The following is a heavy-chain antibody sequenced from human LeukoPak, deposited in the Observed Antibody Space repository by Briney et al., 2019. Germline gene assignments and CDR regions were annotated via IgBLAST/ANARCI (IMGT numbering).Heavy chain of an antibody. V-gene: IGHV3-30-3*01. CDR1: GFTFSSYA. Sequence: GGSLRLSCAASGFTFSSYAMHWVRQAPGKGLEWVAVISYDGSNKYYADSVKGRFTISRDNSKNTLYLQMNSLRAEDTAVYYCARDYYDSSGYYYVSYWGQGTLVTVSS. D-gene: IGHD3-22*01. J-gene: IGHJ4*02. CDR2: ISYDGSNK. CDR3: ARDYYDSSGYYYVSY.